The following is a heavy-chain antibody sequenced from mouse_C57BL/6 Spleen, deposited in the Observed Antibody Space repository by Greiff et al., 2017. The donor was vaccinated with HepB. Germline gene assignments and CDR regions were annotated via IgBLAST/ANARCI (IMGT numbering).Heavy chain of an antibody. Sequence: EVKLVESEPGMVKPSQSLSLTCTVTGYSITSGYDWHWIRHFPGNKLEWMGYISYSGSTNYNPSLKSRISITHDTSKNHFFLKLNSVTTEDTATYYCARDYGSSLFAYWGQGTLVTVSA. CDR2: ISYSGST. CDR3: ARDYGSSLFAY. CDR1: GYSITSGYD. D-gene: IGHD1-1*01. J-gene: IGHJ3*01. V-gene: IGHV3-1*01.